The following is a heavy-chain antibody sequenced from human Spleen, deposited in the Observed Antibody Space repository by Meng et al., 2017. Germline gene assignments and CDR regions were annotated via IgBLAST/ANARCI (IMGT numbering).Heavy chain of an antibody. V-gene: IGHV4-34*01. J-gene: IGHJ4*02. CDR3: ARAMGAYYDSSGYYPGEFDY. Sequence: SETLSLTCAVYGGSFSGYYWSWIRQPPGKGLEWIGQINHSENTNHNPSLKSRVIISVDTSNNQFSLKLSSVTAADTAVYYCARAMGAYYDSSGYYPGEFDYWGQGTLVTVSS. CDR2: INHSENT. D-gene: IGHD3-22*01. CDR1: GGSFSGYY.